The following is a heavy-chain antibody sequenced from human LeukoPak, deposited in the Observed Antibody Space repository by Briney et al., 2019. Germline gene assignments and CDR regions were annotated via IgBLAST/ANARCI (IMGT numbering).Heavy chain of an antibody. D-gene: IGHD6-13*01. CDR3: ASSRGSWPDYFDS. J-gene: IGHJ4*02. CDR1: GFTFSSYE. CDR2: IGSSGTNI. Sequence: GGSLRLSCAASGFTFSSYEMNWVRQAPGKGLEWVSYIGSSGTNIYYADSVKGRFTISRDNAKNSVYLQMNSLRAEDTAVYYCASSRGSWPDYFDSWGQGTLVTVSS. V-gene: IGHV3-48*03.